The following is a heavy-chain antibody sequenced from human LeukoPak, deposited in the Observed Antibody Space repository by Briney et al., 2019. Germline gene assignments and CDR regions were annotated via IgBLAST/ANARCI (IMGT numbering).Heavy chain of an antibody. CDR1: GFSFSSYA. Sequence: GGSLRLSCAASGFSFSSYAMDWVRQAPGKGLGWVAVISYDGSNKYYADSVKGRLTISRDNSKNTVYLQMNSLRAEDTAVYYCARDALLYSYDYDYFDYWGQGTLVTVSS. D-gene: IGHD3-16*01. CDR2: ISYDGSNK. V-gene: IGHV3-30*04. CDR3: ARDALLYSYDYDYFDY. J-gene: IGHJ4*02.